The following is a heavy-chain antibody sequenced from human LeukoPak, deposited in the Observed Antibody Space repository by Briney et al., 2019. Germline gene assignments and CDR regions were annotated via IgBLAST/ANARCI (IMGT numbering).Heavy chain of an antibody. J-gene: IGHJ4*02. CDR3: AGYYYDSSGYYWEDY. V-gene: IGHV1-46*03. CDR1: GYTFTNYY. CDR2: INPSGGST. Sequence: ASVKVSCKASGYTFTNYYIHWVRQAPGQGLECMGIINPSGGSTSYAQKFQGRVTMTRDTSTSTVYMELSSLRSEDTAVYYCAGYYYDSSGYYWEDYWGQGTLVTVSS. D-gene: IGHD3-22*01.